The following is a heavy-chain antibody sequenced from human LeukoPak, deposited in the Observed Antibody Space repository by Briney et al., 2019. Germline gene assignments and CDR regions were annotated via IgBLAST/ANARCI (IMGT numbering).Heavy chain of an antibody. J-gene: IGHJ3*02. Sequence: SQTLSLTCTVSGGSISSGDYYWSWIRQPPGKGLEWIGYIYYSGSTYYNPSLKSRVTISVDTSKNQFSLKLSSVTAADTAVYYCARETGDGSGTHYAFDIWGQGTMVTVSS. CDR1: GGSISSGDYY. CDR2: IYYSGST. D-gene: IGHD3-10*01. CDR3: ARETGDGSGTHYAFDI. V-gene: IGHV4-30-4*01.